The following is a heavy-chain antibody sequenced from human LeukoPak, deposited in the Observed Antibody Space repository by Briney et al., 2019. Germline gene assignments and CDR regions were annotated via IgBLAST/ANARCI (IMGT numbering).Heavy chain of an antibody. V-gene: IGHV4-34*01. CDR1: GGSFSAYY. CDR3: ARSAMVRGVNLRYYYYYGMDV. CDR2: INHSGST. J-gene: IGHJ6*02. Sequence: PSETLSLTCAVYGGSFSAYYWSWIRQPPGKGLAWIGEINHSGSTNYNSSLKNRVSISVDTSKNQFSLKLSSVTAADTAVYYCARSAMVRGVNLRYYYYYGMDVWGQGTTVTVSS. D-gene: IGHD3-10*01.